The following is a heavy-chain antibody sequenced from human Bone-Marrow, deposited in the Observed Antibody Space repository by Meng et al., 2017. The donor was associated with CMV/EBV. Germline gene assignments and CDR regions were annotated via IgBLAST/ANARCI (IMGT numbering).Heavy chain of an antibody. J-gene: IGHJ3*02. Sequence: KVSCKGSGYSFTSYWIGWVRQMPGKGLEWMGITYPGDSDTRYSPSFQGQVTISADKSISTAYLQWSSLKASDTAMYYCAGGPLRYFDWLLRYDAFDIWGQGTMVTVSS. CDR3: AGGPLRYFDWLLRYDAFDI. V-gene: IGHV5-51*01. D-gene: IGHD3-9*01. CDR2: TYPGDSDT. CDR1: GYSFTSYW.